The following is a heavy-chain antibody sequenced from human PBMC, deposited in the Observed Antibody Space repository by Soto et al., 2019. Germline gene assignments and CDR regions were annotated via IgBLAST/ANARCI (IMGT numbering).Heavy chain of an antibody. V-gene: IGHV1-8*01. D-gene: IGHD3-3*01. CDR2: MNPNSGNT. CDR1: GYTFTSYD. CDR3: ARTSRSGYYYYYYYYGMEV. J-gene: IGHJ6*01. Sequence: ASVKVSCKASGYTFTSYDINWVRQATGQGLEWMGWMNPNSGNTGYAQKFQGRVTMTRNTSISTAYMELSSLRSEDTAVYYCARTSRSGYYYYYYYYGMEVWGQGTTVIVS.